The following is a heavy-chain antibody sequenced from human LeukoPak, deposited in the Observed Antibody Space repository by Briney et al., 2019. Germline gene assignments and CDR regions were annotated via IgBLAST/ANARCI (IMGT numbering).Heavy chain of an antibody. CDR1: GFTLSDYY. Sequence: GGSLRLSCAASGFTLSDYYMDWVRQAPGQGLEWVARTRKKAKGYTTEYAASVKGRFTISRDDSKNSVDLQMNSLITEDTAVYYCARARSDSSGYYYVGDYWGQGTLVTVSS. J-gene: IGHJ4*02. CDR3: ARARSDSSGYYYVGDY. V-gene: IGHV3-72*01. D-gene: IGHD3-22*01. CDR2: TRKKAKGYTT.